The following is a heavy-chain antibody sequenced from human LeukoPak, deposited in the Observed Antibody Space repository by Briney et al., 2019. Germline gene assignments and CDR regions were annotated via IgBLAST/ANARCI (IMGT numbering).Heavy chain of an antibody. J-gene: IGHJ1*01. Sequence: GGSLRLSCAASGLTVSSNYMSWVRQAPGKGLEWVSAISGSGGSTYYADSVKGRFTISRDNSKNTLYLQMNSLRAEDTAVYYCAKGSSGWSEYFQHWGQGTLVTVSS. CDR3: AKGSSGWSEYFQH. V-gene: IGHV3-23*01. CDR1: GLTVSSNY. CDR2: ISGSGGST. D-gene: IGHD6-19*01.